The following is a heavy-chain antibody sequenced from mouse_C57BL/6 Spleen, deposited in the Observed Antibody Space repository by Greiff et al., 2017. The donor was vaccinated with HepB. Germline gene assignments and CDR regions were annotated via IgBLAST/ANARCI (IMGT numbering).Heavy chain of an antibody. V-gene: IGHV14-2*01. CDR2: IDPEDGET. J-gene: IGHJ3*01. Sequence: DVQLVESGAELVKPGASVKLSCTASGFNIKDYYMHWVKQRTEQGLEWIGRIDPEDGETKYAPKFQGKATIKADTSSNTAYLQLTSLTSEDTAVDYCARSDYGSSYWFAYWGQRTLVTVSA. CDR1: GFNIKDYY. CDR3: ARSDYGSSYWFAY. D-gene: IGHD1-1*01.